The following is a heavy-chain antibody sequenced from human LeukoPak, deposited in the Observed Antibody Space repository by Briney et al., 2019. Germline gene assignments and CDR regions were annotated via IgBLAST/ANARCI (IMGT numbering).Heavy chain of an antibody. CDR1: GYTFTGCY. V-gene: IGHV1-2*06. CDR3: ARVPRIAAAGHYFDY. J-gene: IGHJ4*02. CDR2: INPNSGGT. Sequence: GASVKVSCKASGYTFTGCYMHWVRQAPGQGHEWMGRINPNSGGTNYAQKFQGRVTMTRDTSISTAYVELSRLRSDDTAVYYCARVPRIAAAGHYFDYWGQGTLVTVSS. D-gene: IGHD6-13*01.